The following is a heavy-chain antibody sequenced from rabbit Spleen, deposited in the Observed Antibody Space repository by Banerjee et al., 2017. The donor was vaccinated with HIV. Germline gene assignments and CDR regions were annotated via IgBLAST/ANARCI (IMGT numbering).Heavy chain of an antibody. Sequence: QEQLVESGGGLVKPGASLTLTCTASGIDFSSSYWICWVRQAPGKGLEWIGCIYAGSSSSTYYASWAKGRFTISKTSSTTVTLQMTGLTAADTATYFCARDTGSSFSSYGMDLWGQGTLVTVS. D-gene: IGHD8-1*01. J-gene: IGHJ3*01. V-gene: IGHV1S45*01. CDR3: ARDTGSSFSSYGMDL. CDR1: GIDFSSSYW. CDR2: IYAGSSSST.